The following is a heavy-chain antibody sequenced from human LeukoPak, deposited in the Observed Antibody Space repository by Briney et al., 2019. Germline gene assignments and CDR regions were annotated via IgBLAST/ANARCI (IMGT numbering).Heavy chain of an antibody. V-gene: IGHV1-18*01. CDR2: ISAYNGNT. CDR1: GYTFTSYG. D-gene: IGHD1-26*01. CDR3: ARGVEALRRLLYYMDV. Sequence: ASVKVSCKASGYTFTSYGISWVRQAPGQGLEWMGWISAYNGNTNYAQKLQGRVTMTTDTSTSTAYMELRSLRSDDTAVYYCARGVEALRRLLYYMDVWGKGTTVTVSS. J-gene: IGHJ6*03.